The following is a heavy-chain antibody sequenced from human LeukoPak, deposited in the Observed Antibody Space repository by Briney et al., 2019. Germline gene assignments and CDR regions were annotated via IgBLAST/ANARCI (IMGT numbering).Heavy chain of an antibody. CDR2: IYDSGST. J-gene: IGHJ4*02. D-gene: IGHD2-21*01. V-gene: IGHV4-59*01. Sequence: KPSETLSLTCTVSGGSISTYYWSWIRQPPGKGLEWIEYIYDSGSTNYNPSLKSRVTISVDTSKNQFSLKLSSVTAADTAVYYCARALALWPFDYWGQGTLVTVSS. CDR1: GGSISTYY. CDR3: ARALALWPFDY.